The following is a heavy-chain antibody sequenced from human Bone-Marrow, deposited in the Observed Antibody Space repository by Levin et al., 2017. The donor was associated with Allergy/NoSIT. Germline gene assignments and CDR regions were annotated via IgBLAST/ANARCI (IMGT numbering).Heavy chain of an antibody. CDR2: IYYSGST. CDR1: GGSVSSGDYY. Sequence: SSETLSLICTVSGGSVSSGDYYWSWIRQPPGKGLEWIGYIYYSGSTNYNPSLKSRVAISVDTSKNQFSLNLSSLTAADTAVYFCARATYKMVRVSAAFDIWGQGTMVTVSS. V-gene: IGHV4-61*08. J-gene: IGHJ3*02. CDR3: ARATYKMVRVSAAFDI. D-gene: IGHD3-10*01.